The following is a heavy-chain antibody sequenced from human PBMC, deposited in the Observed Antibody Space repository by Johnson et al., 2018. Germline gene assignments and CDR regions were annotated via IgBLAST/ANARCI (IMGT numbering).Heavy chain of an antibody. CDR3: AKDISRVGIAAAGTVGFQH. CDR2: ISWDGGST. Sequence: VQLVQSGGVVVQXGGSLRLSCAASGFTFDDYSMHWVRQAPGKGLEWVSLISWDGGSTYYADSVKGRFTISRDNRKNPLYLQMHGLRTEETALYYCAKDISRVGIAAAGTVGFQHWGQGTLVTVSS. D-gene: IGHD6-13*01. CDR1: GFTFDDYS. J-gene: IGHJ1*01. V-gene: IGHV3-43*01.